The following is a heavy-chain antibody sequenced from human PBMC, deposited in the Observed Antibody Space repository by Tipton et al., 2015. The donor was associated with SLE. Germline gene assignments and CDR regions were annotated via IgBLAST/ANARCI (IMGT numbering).Heavy chain of an antibody. J-gene: IGHJ3*02. CDR2: ISWNSGTI. CDR3: ARTYIPARKDAFDI. V-gene: IGHV3-9*01. CDR1: GFTFDDYA. D-gene: IGHD6-6*01. Sequence: SLRLSCAASGFTFDDYAMHWVRQAPGKGLEWVSGISWNSGTIGYADSVKGRFTISRDNAKNSLYLQMNSLRAEDTAVYYCARTYIPARKDAFDIWGQGTMVTVSS.